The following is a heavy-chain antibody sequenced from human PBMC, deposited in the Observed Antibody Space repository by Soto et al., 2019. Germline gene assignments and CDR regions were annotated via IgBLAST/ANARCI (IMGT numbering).Heavy chain of an antibody. V-gene: IGHV4-59*01. CDR3: ARDRDYYDSSGYLAY. J-gene: IGHJ4*02. D-gene: IGHD3-22*01. Sequence: SETLSLTCTVSGCSISSYYWSWIRQPPGKGLEWIGYIYYSGSTNYNPSLKSRVTISVDTSKNQFSLKLSSVTAADTAVYYCARDRDYYDSSGYLAYWGQGTLVPVSS. CDR1: GCSISSYY. CDR2: IYYSGST.